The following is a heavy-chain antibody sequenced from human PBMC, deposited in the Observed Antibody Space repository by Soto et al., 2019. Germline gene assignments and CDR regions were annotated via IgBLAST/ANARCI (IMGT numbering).Heavy chain of an antibody. CDR1: GFTFSSFW. CDR3: ARIGYSGTWYIDH. V-gene: IGHV3-74*01. Sequence: GGSLRFSCAASGFTFSSFWMHWVRQAPGKGLVWVSRINGDGSSTTYADSVKGRFTISRDNAKNTLYLQMNSLRVEDTAVYYCARIGYSGTWYIDHWGQGSLVTVSS. D-gene: IGHD6-13*01. CDR2: INGDGSST. J-gene: IGHJ4*02.